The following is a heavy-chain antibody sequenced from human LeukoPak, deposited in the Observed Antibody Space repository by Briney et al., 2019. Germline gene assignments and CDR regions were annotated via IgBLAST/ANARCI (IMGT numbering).Heavy chain of an antibody. CDR2: INHSGST. D-gene: IGHD2-15*01. J-gene: IGHJ5*02. V-gene: IGHV4-34*01. CDR1: GGSFSGYY. CDR3: ARLYRWFDP. Sequence: SETLSLTCAVYGGSFSGYYWSWLRQPPGKGLEWIGEINHSGSTNYNPSLKSRVTISVDTFKNQFSLKLSSVTAADTAVYYCARLYRWFDPWGQGTLVTVSS.